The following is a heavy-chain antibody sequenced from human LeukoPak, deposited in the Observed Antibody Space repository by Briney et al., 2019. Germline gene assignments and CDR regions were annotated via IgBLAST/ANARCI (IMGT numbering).Heavy chain of an antibody. D-gene: IGHD3-22*01. V-gene: IGHV3-30*02. CDR3: AKSWNYYDSSGDDALDI. J-gene: IGHJ3*02. CDR1: GFTFSSYG. Sequence: GGSLRLSCAASGFTFSSYGMHWVRQAPGKGLEWVAFIRYDGSNEYYADSVKGRFTISRDNSKNTLYLQMNSLRVEDTAVYYCAKSWNYYDSSGDDALDIWGQGTMVTVSS. CDR2: IRYDGSNE.